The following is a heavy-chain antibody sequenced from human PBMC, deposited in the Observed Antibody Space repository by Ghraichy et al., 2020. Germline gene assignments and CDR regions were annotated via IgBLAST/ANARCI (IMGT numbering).Heavy chain of an antibody. CDR2: VNSDESST. Sequence: GESLNISCAASGFTFVSFWMHWVRQDPGKGLVWVSGVNSDESSTSYADSVKGRFTISRDNAKNTLVLQMNSLRADDTAVYYCARGGIAVNWLDPWGQGTLVTVSS. D-gene: IGHD2/OR15-2a*01. CDR1: GFTFVSFW. J-gene: IGHJ5*02. CDR3: ARGGIAVNWLDP. V-gene: IGHV3-74*01.